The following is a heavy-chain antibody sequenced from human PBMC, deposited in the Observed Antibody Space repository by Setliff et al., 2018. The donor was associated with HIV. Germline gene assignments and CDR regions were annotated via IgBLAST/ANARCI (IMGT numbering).Heavy chain of an antibody. D-gene: IGHD3-22*01. CDR3: ARAQTYYSDSSGYYSQY. J-gene: IGHJ4*02. V-gene: IGHV1-3*01. Sequence: ASVQVSCKASGYTFTSYALHWVRQAPGQRLEWMGWLNAGNGDTKYSQNFQDRVAITRDTSASTAYMELSSLRSEDTAVYYCARAQTYYSDSSGYYSQYWGQGTLVTVSS. CDR2: LNAGNGDT. CDR1: GYTFTSYA.